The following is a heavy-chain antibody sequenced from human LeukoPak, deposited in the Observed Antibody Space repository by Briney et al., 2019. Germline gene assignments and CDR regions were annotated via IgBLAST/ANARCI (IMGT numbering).Heavy chain of an antibody. Sequence: PGRSLRLSCAASGFTFSSYAMHWVRQAPGKGLEWVAVISYDGSNKYYADSVKGRFTISRDNSKNTLYLQMNSLRAEDTAVYYCARAWRRGPVWGSQGYHFDYWGQGTLVTVSS. V-gene: IGHV3-30-3*01. CDR3: ARAWRRGPVWGSQGYHFDY. CDR1: GFTFSSYA. CDR2: ISYDGSNK. D-gene: IGHD3-16*01. J-gene: IGHJ4*02.